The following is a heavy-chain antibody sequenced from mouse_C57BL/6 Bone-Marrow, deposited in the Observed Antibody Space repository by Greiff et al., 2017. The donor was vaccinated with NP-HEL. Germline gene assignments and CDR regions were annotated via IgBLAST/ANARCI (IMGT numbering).Heavy chain of an antibody. CDR1: GYTFTSYW. CDR2: IHPSDSDT. D-gene: IGHD2-4*01. CDR3: AICPVYYDYYGLYFDV. V-gene: IGHV1-74*01. J-gene: IGHJ1*03. Sequence: QVQLQQPGAELVKPGASVKVSCKASGYTFTSYWMHWVKQRPGQGLEWIGRIHPSDSDTNYNQKFKGKATLTVDKYSRTAYMKLSSLTSEDSAVYFCAICPVYYDYYGLYFDVWGTGTTVPVSS.